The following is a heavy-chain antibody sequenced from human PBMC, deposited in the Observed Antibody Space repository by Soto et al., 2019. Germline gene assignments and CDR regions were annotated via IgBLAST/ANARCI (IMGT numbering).Heavy chain of an antibody. J-gene: IGHJ4*02. Sequence: QVQLVQSGAEVKKPGASVKVSCKASGYTFSNYGINWVRQAPGQGLEWLGWVSAFNGERRYAQKVLHRVTMTTDTSTTTAYMELTSLRSDDTAVYYCARGTSIPASGDYWGQGTLVTVSS. CDR3: ARGTSIPASGDY. V-gene: IGHV1-18*04. D-gene: IGHD2-21*01. CDR1: GYTFSNYG. CDR2: VSAFNGER.